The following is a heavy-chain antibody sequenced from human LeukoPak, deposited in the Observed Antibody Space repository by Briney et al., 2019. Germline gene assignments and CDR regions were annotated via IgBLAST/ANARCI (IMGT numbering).Heavy chain of an antibody. CDR1: GFPFSSYW. V-gene: IGHV3-7*04. CDR2: IKQDGSKK. D-gene: IGHD5-24*01. Sequence: PGGSLRLSCVASGFPFSSYWMTWVRQAPGKGLEWVANIKQDGSKKSYVDSVKGRFTISRDNAKNSLYLQMNSLRAEDTAIYYCTRVGYIGEGIDDWGQGTLVTVSS. CDR3: TRVGYIGEGIDD. J-gene: IGHJ4*02.